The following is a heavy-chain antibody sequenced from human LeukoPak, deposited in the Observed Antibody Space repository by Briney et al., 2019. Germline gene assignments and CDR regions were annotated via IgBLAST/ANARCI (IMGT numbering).Heavy chain of an antibody. J-gene: IGHJ6*02. D-gene: IGHD3-3*01. CDR2: IRKDGSVE. CDR3: ARDFGQRRDFYYYGLDV. V-gene: IGHV3-7*03. Sequence: PGGSLRLSCSASGFTLGSYWMTWVRQAPGKGLEWVANIRKDGSVENYVDSVKGRFTISRDNAKNSLYLQMNSLSAEDTALYYCARDFGQRRDFYYYGLDVWGQGTTVTVSS. CDR1: GFTLGSYW.